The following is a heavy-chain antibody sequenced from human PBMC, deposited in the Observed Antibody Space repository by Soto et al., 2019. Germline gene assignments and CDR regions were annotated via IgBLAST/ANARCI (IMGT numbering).Heavy chain of an antibody. CDR1: GDSIGSGDYY. V-gene: IGHV4-30-4*01. CDR3: ARSISRSSGYCDT. J-gene: IGHJ5*02. Sequence: QVHLQESGPGLLKPSQTLSLTCNVSGDSIGSGDYYWTWIRQPPGKGLEYIGYIYKTGSTYYNPSLQSRSFISLATSQSQLFLRLPSVTAADTAMYYCARSISRSSGYCDTWGKETRVTVSS. CDR2: IYKTGST. D-gene: IGHD6-6*01.